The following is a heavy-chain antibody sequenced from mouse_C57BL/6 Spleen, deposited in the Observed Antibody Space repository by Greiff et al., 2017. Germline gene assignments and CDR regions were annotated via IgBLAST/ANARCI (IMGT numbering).Heavy chain of an antibody. CDR3: AREGLYGSSSDY. CDR1: GYTFTSYW. D-gene: IGHD1-1*01. CDR2: IHPNSGST. J-gene: IGHJ2*01. Sequence: QVQLQQPGAELVKPGASVKLSCKASGYTFTSYWMHWVKQRPGQGLEWIGMIHPNSGSTNYNEKFKSKATLTVDKSSSTTYMQLSSLTSEASAVYYCAREGLYGSSSDYWGQGTTLTVSS. V-gene: IGHV1-64*01.